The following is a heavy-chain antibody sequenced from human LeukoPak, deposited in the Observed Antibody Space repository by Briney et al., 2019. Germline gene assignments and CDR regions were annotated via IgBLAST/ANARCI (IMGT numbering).Heavy chain of an antibody. Sequence: GRSPRLSCAASGFTFSSYGMHWVRQAPGKGLEWAAVIWYDGSNKYYADSVKGRFTISRDNPKNTLYLQMNSLRAEDTAVYYCAKSSAGGIGVDYWGQGTLVTVSS. J-gene: IGHJ4*02. D-gene: IGHD6-13*01. V-gene: IGHV3-33*06. CDR3: AKSSAGGIGVDY. CDR1: GFTFSSYG. CDR2: IWYDGSNK.